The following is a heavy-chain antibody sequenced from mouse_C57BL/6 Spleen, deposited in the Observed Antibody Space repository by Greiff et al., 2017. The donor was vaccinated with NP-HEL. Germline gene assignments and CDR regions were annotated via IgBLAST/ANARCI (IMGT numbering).Heavy chain of an antibody. Sequence: EVKLMESGGGLVQPGGSLKLSCAASGFTFSDYYMYWVRQTPEKRLEWVAYISNGGGSTYYPDTVKGRFTISRDNAKNTLYLQMSRLKSEDTAMYYCARHRGRGYFDVWGTGTTVTVSS. J-gene: IGHJ1*03. CDR2: ISNGGGST. V-gene: IGHV5-12*01. D-gene: IGHD3-1*01. CDR3: ARHRGRGYFDV. CDR1: GFTFSDYY.